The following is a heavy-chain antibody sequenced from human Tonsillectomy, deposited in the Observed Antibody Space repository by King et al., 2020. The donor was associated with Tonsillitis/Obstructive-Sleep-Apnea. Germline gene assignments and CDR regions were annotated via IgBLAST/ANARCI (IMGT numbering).Heavy chain of an antibody. CDR3: ARDFGEDAFDI. V-gene: IGHV2-5*02. Sequence: TLKESGPTLVKPTQTLTLTCTFSGVSLSTSEVGVGWIRQPPGKALEWLGCIYWDDDKRYRPSLKSRLTITKDTSKNQGVLTMTNMDPVDTATYYCARDFGEDAFDIWGQGTMVTVSS. D-gene: IGHD3-3*01. J-gene: IGHJ3*02. CDR2: IYWDDDK. CDR1: GVSLSTSEVG.